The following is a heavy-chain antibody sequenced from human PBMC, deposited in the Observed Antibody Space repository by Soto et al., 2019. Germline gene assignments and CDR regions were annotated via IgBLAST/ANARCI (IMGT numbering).Heavy chain of an antibody. CDR3: AKFWGHVTAAVDDY. J-gene: IGHJ4*02. Sequence: QVQLVESGGGVVQPGRSLRLSCAASGLTCSNFGMHWVRQAPGKGLEWVASISYDGNIKYSAATVKGRFTISRDNATNTSYMEMSSLRSEDTAVYYCAKFWGHVTAAVDDYWGQGTLVTVSS. D-gene: IGHD6-25*01. CDR2: ISYDGNIK. V-gene: IGHV3-30*18. CDR1: GLTCSNFG.